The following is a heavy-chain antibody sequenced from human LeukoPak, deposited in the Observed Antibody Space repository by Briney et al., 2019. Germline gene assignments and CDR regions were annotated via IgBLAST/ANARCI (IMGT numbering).Heavy chain of an antibody. Sequence: SETLSLTCTVSGYSITSGYYWGWIRQPPGKGLEWIGYIYYSGSTNYNPSLKSRVTISVDTSKNQFSLKLSSVTAADTAVYYCARVHYYGSGSYYGSDYFDYWGQGTLVTVSS. CDR1: GYSITSGYY. CDR2: IYYSGST. V-gene: IGHV4-61*01. CDR3: ARVHYYGSGSYYGSDYFDY. D-gene: IGHD3-10*01. J-gene: IGHJ4*02.